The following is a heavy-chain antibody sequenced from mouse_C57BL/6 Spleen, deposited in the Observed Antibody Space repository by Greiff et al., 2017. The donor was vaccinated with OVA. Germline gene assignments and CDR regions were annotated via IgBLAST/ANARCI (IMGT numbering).Heavy chain of an antibody. J-gene: IGHJ4*01. CDR2: INPYNGGT. CDR3: ARHVFGAMDY. V-gene: IGHV1-19*01. CDR1: GYTFTDYY. Sequence: EVKLVESGPVLVKPGASVKMSCKASGYTFTDYYMNWVKQSHGKSLEWIGVINPYNGGTSYNQKFKGKATLTVDKSSSTAYMELNSLTSEDSAVYYCARHVFGAMDYWGQGTSVTVSS.